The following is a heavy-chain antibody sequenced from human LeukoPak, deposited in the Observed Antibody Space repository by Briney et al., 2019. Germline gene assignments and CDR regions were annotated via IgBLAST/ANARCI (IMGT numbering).Heavy chain of an antibody. CDR1: GFTFKSYG. D-gene: IGHD5-18*01. J-gene: IGHJ4*02. Sequence: GGSLRLSCVASGFTFKSYGMHWVRQAPGKGLEWVAIIWYDGSNKYYADFVKGRFTTSRDNSKNTLYLQVNSLRAEDTAVYYCARLTGVVNAFDYWGQGTLVTVSS. CDR2: IWYDGSNK. CDR3: ARLTGVVNAFDY. V-gene: IGHV3-33*01.